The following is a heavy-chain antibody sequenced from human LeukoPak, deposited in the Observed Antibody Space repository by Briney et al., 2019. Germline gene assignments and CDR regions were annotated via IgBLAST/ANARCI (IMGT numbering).Heavy chain of an antibody. Sequence: GGSLRLSCAASGFTFSSCAMSWVRQAPGKGLEWVSAISTSGGRTFYADSVKGRFTISRDNSKNTLYLQMNSLKAEDTAIYYCAKGPTDFDSSGQTYFDYWGQGTLVTVSS. V-gene: IGHV3-23*01. CDR1: GFTFSSCA. CDR2: ISTSGGRT. D-gene: IGHD3-22*01. J-gene: IGHJ4*02. CDR3: AKGPTDFDSSGQTYFDY.